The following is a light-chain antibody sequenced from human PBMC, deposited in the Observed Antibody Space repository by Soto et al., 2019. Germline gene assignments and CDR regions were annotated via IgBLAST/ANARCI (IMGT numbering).Light chain of an antibody. J-gene: IGKJ5*01. CDR3: QQYVTSAIT. Sequence: EIVLTQSPGPLSLSPGGKATLSCRASQSVSSRLAWYQQKPGQAPRLLISGASSRATGIPDRFSGSGSGTDFTLTISRLEPEDFALYYCQQYVTSAITFGQGTRLEIK. V-gene: IGKV3-20*01. CDR1: QSVSSR. CDR2: GAS.